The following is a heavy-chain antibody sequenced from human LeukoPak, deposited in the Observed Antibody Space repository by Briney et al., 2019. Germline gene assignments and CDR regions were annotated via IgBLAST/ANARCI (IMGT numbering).Heavy chain of an antibody. CDR2: IKQDGSEK. CDR1: GFTFSSYW. Sequence: GSRGLSCEASGFTFSSYWMSWVPQAPGKGLEWVANIKQDGSEKYYVDSVKGRFTISRDNAKNSLYLQMNSLRAEDTAVYYCAREGKYCSSTSCQGGWFDPWGQGPLVPVSS. D-gene: IGHD2-2*01. J-gene: IGHJ5*02. CDR3: AREGKYCSSTSCQGGWFDP. V-gene: IGHV3-7*01.